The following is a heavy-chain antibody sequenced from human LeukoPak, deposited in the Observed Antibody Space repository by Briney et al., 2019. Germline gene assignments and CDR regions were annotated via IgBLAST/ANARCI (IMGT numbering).Heavy chain of an antibody. V-gene: IGHV3-7*03. CDR2: IKPDGNDK. J-gene: IGHJ4*02. D-gene: IGHD2-21*02. CDR1: GFTVSIHW. Sequence: GGSLRLSCVASGFTVSIHWMTWVRQAPGKGLEWVATIKPDGNDKFFVDSVKGRFTISRDNAKTSLFLQMNSLRAEDTARYYCTKSDCKYWGQGPLVTVSS. CDR3: TKSDCKY.